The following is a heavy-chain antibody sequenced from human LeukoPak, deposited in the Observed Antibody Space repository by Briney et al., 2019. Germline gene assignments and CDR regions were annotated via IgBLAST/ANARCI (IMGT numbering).Heavy chain of an antibody. D-gene: IGHD6-13*01. V-gene: IGHV3-30*02. J-gene: IGHJ4*02. CDR2: VRYDGSNK. CDR1: GFTFSSYG. Sequence: GGCLRLSCVASGFTFSSYGMHWVRQAPGKGLEWVAFVRYDGSNKYYADSVKGRFTISRDNSKNTMYLQMNSLRVENTAVYYCAKDRGSSWTFDYWGQGTLVTVSS. CDR3: AKDRGSSWTFDY.